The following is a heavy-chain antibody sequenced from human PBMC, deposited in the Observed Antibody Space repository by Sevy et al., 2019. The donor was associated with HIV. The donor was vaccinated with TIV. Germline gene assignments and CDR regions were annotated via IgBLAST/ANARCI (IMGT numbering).Heavy chain of an antibody. D-gene: IGHD3-9*01. CDR3: AKEGYDILTGFEPGNFDS. V-gene: IGHV3-30*18. Sequence: GGSLRLSCAASGFTFGSYGMHWVRQAPGKGLEWVAVICYDGTIKSYADSVRGRFSISRDNADSTLYLLMDSLRAEDTAVYYCAKEGYDILTGFEPGNFDSWGQGTLVTVSS. J-gene: IGHJ4*02. CDR2: ICYDGTIK. CDR1: GFTFGSYG.